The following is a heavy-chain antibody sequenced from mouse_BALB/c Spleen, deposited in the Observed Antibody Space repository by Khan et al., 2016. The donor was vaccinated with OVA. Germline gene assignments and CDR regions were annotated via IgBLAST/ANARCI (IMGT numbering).Heavy chain of an antibody. CDR1: GYTFTSYW. Sequence: QVQLKESGAELVRPGASVKLSCKTSGYTFTSYWIHWVKQRSGQGLEWIASIYPGTDNTYYTEKVKDRSTLTADKSSSTAYMQLSSLKSEDSAVYCCAREEALYYLDYWGKGTTLTVSS. CDR3: AREEALYYLDY. CDR2: IYPGTDNT. J-gene: IGHJ2*01. V-gene: IGHV1-76*01. D-gene: IGHD3-2*02.